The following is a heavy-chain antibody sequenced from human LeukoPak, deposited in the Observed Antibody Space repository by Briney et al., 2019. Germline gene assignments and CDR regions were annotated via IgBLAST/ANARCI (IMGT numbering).Heavy chain of an antibody. D-gene: IGHD3-10*01. CDR1: GYSICSGFY. V-gene: IGHV4-38-2*01. CDR3: ARASGSYGSGSYYYSGMDV. J-gene: IGHJ6*04. Sequence: SETLSLTCAVSGYSICSGFYWGWIRPPPGKGLEWIGSIFHSGSTYYNPSLKSRVTISVDTSKNQFSLKLSSVTAADTALYYCARASGSYGSGSYYYSGMDVWGKGTTVTVSS. CDR2: IFHSGST.